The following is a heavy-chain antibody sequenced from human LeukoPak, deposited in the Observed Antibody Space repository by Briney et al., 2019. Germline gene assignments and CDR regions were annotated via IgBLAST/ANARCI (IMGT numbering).Heavy chain of an antibody. J-gene: IGHJ6*02. D-gene: IGHD4-17*01. CDR1: GFTFSSYA. Sequence: GGSLRLSCAASGFTFSSYAMHWVRQAPGKGPEWVAVISYDGSNKYYADSVKGRFTISRDNSKNTLYLQMNSLRAEDTAVYYCARDYGDNVGYYYYGMDVWGQGTTVTVSS. V-gene: IGHV3-30-3*01. CDR2: ISYDGSNK. CDR3: ARDYGDNVGYYYYGMDV.